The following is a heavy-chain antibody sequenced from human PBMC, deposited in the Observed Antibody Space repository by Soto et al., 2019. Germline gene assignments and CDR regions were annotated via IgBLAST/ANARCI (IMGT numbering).Heavy chain of an antibody. J-gene: IGHJ4*02. CDR2: IYYSGST. D-gene: IGHD5-12*01. CDR1: GGSISSYY. CDR3: ARGGIVATIGQSFDY. V-gene: IGHV4-59*01. Sequence: SETLSLTCTVSGGSISSYYWSWIRQPPGKGLEWIGYIYYSGSTNYNPSLKSRVTISVDTSKNQFSLKLSSVTAADTTVYYCARGGIVATIGQSFDYWGQGTLVTVSS.